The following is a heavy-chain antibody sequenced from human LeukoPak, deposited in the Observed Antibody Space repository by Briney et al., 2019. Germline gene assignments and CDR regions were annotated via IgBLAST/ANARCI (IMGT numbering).Heavy chain of an antibody. Sequence: GGSLRLSCSASGFTFSSYAMHWVRQAPGKGLEYVSAISSNGGSTYYADSVKGRFTISRDTSKNTLYLQMSILRAEDTAVYYCVKDVEDSGLRAFDIWGQGTMVTVSS. CDR3: VKDVEDSGLRAFDI. CDR2: ISSNGGST. CDR1: GFTFSSYA. D-gene: IGHD3-22*01. V-gene: IGHV3-64D*09. J-gene: IGHJ3*02.